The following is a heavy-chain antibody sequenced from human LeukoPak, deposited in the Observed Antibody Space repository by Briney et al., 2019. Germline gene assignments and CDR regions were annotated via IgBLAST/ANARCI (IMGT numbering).Heavy chain of an antibody. CDR2: IYDSGST. D-gene: IGHD6-13*01. J-gene: IGHJ4*02. V-gene: IGHV4-59*01. Sequence: SETLSLTCTVSGGSISNYYWSWIRQPPGKGLEWIGYIYDSGSTNYNPSLKSRVTISVDTSKNQFSLKLSSVTAADTAVYYCATTLAGSRWDGYLAYWGQGTLVTVSS. CDR3: ATTLAGSRWDGYLAY. CDR1: GGSISNYY.